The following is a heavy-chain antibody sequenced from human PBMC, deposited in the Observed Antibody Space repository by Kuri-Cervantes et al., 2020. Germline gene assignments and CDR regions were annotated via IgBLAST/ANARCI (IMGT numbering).Heavy chain of an antibody. J-gene: IGHJ4*02. CDR2: ISSSGSTI. Sequence: GGSLRLSCAASGFTFSDYYMSWIRQAPGKGLEWVSYISSSGSTIYYADSVKGRFTISRDNAKNSLYLQMNSLRAEDAAVYYCARVSGTYSYNAFDYWGQGTLVTVSS. CDR1: GFTFSDYY. CDR3: ARVSGTYSYNAFDY. D-gene: IGHD3-3*01. V-gene: IGHV3-11*01.